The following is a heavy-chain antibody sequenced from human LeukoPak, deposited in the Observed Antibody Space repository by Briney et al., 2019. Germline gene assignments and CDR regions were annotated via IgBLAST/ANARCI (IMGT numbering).Heavy chain of an antibody. D-gene: IGHD6-13*01. J-gene: IGHJ5*02. CDR2: IYNRGRT. Sequence: SPSQTLSLTCVVSGGSVSSGGYAWSWIRQPPGKGLEWIGYIYNRGRTYFNPSLKSRASISVDTSKNQFSLKLTSVTAADTAVYYCARWYSSSWRTGSWFDPWGQGTLVTVSS. CDR3: ARWYSSSWRTGSWFDP. V-gene: IGHV4-30-4*07. CDR1: GGSVSSGGYA.